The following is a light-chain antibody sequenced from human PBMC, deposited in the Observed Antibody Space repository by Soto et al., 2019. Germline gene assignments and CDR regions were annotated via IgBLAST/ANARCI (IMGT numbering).Light chain of an antibody. Sequence: QSVLTQPASVSGSPGQSMTISCTGTSSDVGGYNYVSWYPQHPRKAPKLMIYEVSNRPSGVSNRFSGSKSGNTASLTISGLQAEDEADYYCSSYTSSSTRVFGTGTKLTVL. CDR3: SSYTSSSTRV. CDR2: EVS. J-gene: IGLJ1*01. CDR1: SSDVGGYNY. V-gene: IGLV2-14*01.